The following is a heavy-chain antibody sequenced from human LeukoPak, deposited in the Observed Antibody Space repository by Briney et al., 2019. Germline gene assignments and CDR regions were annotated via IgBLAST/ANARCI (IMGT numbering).Heavy chain of an antibody. CDR1: GASITASGFY. Sequence: SETLSLTCSVSGASITASGFYWAWVRRPPGKGLEWIGSLYYGATNYYNPSLQSRVTISVDTSKNQFSLDLASVTAADTVVYYCARRSHSPLGSPYWGQGTQVTVSS. D-gene: IGHD3-10*01. J-gene: IGHJ4*01. CDR2: LYYGATN. V-gene: IGHV4-39*01. CDR3: ARRSHSPLGSPY.